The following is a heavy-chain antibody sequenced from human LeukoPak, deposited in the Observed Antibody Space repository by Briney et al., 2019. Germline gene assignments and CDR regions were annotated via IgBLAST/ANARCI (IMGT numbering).Heavy chain of an antibody. V-gene: IGHV3-15*01. CDR1: GFTFSNAW. CDR2: IKSKTDGGTT. D-gene: IGHD6-13*01. Sequence: GGSLRLSCAASGFTFSNAWMSWVRQAPGKGLXXXXRIKSKTDGGTTDYAAPVKGRFTISRDDSKNTLYLQMNSLKTEDTAVYYCTTDRGAAAGTGYWGQGTLVTVSS. CDR3: TTDRGAAAGTGY. J-gene: IGHJ4*02.